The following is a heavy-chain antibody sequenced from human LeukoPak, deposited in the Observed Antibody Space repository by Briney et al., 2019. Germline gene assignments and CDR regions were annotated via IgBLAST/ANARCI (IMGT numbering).Heavy chain of an antibody. CDR1: GGSFSGYY. V-gene: IGHV4-34*01. CDR2: INNSGST. CDR3: ARFSRRDVYNFDY. J-gene: IGHJ4*02. D-gene: IGHD5-24*01. Sequence: PSETLSLTCAVYGGSFSGYYWSWIRQPPGKGLEWIGDINNSGSTNYNSSLKSGVTISVDTSKKQFFMMPSSVTAAATAGYYCARFSRRDVYNFDYWGQRTLVTVSS.